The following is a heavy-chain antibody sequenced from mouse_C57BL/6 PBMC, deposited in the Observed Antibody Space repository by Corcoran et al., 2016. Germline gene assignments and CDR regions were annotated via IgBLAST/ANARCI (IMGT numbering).Heavy chain of an antibody. Sequence: SGPELKKPGETVKISCKASGYTFTTYGMSWVKQAPGKDLKWMGWINTYSGVPTYADDFKGRFAFSLETSASTAYLQINNLKNEDTATYFCVRDSNWYFDVWGTGTTVTVSS. J-gene: IGHJ1*03. CDR1: GYTFTTYG. V-gene: IGHV9-3*01. CDR3: VRDSNWYFDV. CDR2: INTYSGVP.